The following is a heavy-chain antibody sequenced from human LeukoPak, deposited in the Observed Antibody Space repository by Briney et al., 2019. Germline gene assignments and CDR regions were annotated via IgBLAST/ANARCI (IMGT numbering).Heavy chain of an antibody. Sequence: GGSLRLSCAASGNYWMHWVPQFQGKGLVWVSHINSDGSWTSYADSVKGRFTISKDNAKNTVYLQMNSLRAEDTAVYYCVSFYETYWGRGTLVTVSS. CDR3: VSFYETY. J-gene: IGHJ4*02. V-gene: IGHV3-74*01. CDR1: GNYW. D-gene: IGHD2/OR15-2a*01. CDR2: INSDGSWT.